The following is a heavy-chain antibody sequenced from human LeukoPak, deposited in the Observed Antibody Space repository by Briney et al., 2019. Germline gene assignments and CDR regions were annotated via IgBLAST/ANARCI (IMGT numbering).Heavy chain of an antibody. J-gene: IGHJ4*02. CDR2: INPNSGGT. CDR1: GYTFTGYY. Sequence: ASVKVSCKASGYTFTGYYMHGVRQAPGQGLEWMGWINPNSGGTNYAQKFQGRVTMTRDTSISTAYMELSRLRSDDTAVYYCATPQARGWYGFDFDYWGQGTLVTVSS. CDR3: ATPQARGWYGFDFDY. V-gene: IGHV1-2*02. D-gene: IGHD6-19*01.